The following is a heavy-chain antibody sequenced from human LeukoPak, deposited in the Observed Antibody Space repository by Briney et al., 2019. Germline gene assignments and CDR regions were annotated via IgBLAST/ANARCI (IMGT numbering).Heavy chain of an antibody. CDR2: IYHSGST. J-gene: IGHJ4*02. Sequence: SETLSLTCAVSGGSISSSNWWSWVRQPPGKGLDWIGEIYHSGSTNYNPSLKSRVTISVDKSKNQFSLKLSSVTAADTAVYYCARVIDGSGSLFDYWGQGTLVTVSS. CDR3: ARVIDGSGSLFDY. CDR1: GGSISSSNW. V-gene: IGHV4-4*02. D-gene: IGHD3-10*01.